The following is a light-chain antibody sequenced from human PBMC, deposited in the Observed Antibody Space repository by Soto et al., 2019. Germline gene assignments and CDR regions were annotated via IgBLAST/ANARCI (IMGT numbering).Light chain of an antibody. CDR1: QSVSSSY. J-gene: IGKJ1*01. Sequence: EIVLTQSPGTLSLSPVERATLSCRASQSVSSSYLAWYQQKPGQAPRLLIYGASSSATGIPDRFSGRGSGTDFTLTIDRVVPGDFAVYFCQQYGISPSWTVGQGTNVEIK. CDR2: GAS. V-gene: IGKV3-20*01. CDR3: QQYGISPSWT.